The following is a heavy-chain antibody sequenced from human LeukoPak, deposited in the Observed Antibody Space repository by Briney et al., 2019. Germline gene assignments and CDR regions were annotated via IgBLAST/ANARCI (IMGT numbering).Heavy chain of an antibody. D-gene: IGHD6-13*01. CDR3: ATPAAGPGAEYSLY. CDR1: GFTFSSYS. CDR2: IDFTSRYI. J-gene: IGHJ1*01. V-gene: IGHV3-21*01. Sequence: GGSLRLSCAASGFTFSSYSMNWVRQAPGKGLEWVSSIDFTSRYIYNADSVKGRFTTSRDNAKNSLDLQMNSLKVEDTAVYYCATPAAGPGAEYSLYWGQGTLVTVSS.